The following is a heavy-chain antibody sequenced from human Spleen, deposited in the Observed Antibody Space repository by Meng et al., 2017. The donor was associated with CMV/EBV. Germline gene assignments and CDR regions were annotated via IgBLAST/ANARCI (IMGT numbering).Heavy chain of an antibody. V-gene: IGHV1-2*02. Sequence: ASVKVSCQASGYTFTGYYMHWVRQAPGQGLEWMGWIHPNSGGTNYARKFKGRVTITRDTSISTASMELSRLRSDDTTVYYCARPGVAGTGGWFDPWGQGTLVTVSS. CDR3: ARPGVAGTGGWFDP. J-gene: IGHJ5*02. D-gene: IGHD6-19*01. CDR1: GYTFTGYY. CDR2: IHPNSGGT.